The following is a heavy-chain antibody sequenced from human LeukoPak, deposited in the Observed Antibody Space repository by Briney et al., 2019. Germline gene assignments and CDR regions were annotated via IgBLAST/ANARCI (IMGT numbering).Heavy chain of an antibody. V-gene: IGHV1-18*01. CDR2: ISAYNGNT. Sequence: GASVKVSCKASGYTFTSYGISWVRQAPGQGLEWMGWISAYNGNTNYAQKLQGRVTMTRDMSTSTVYMELSSLRSEDTAVYYCSVNYYDSSGYLGGNDAFDIWGQGTMVTVSS. CDR3: SVNYYDSSGYLGGNDAFDI. J-gene: IGHJ3*02. D-gene: IGHD3-22*01. CDR1: GYTFTSYG.